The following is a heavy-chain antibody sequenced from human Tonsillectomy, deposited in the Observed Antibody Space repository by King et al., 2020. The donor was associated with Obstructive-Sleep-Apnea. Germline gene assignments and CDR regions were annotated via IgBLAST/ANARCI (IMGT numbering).Heavy chain of an antibody. CDR1: GYSFTSYW. CDR2: IYPGDSDT. D-gene: IGHD5-18*01. J-gene: IGHJ4*02. V-gene: IGHV5-51*01. Sequence: VQLVESGAEVKKPGESLKISCKGSGYSFTSYWIGWVRQMPGKGLEWMGIIYPGDSDTRYSPSFQGQVTISADKSISTDYLQWSSLKASDTAMYYCARQGEVDTAMVSPIDYWGQGTLVTVSS. CDR3: ARQGEVDTAMVSPIDY.